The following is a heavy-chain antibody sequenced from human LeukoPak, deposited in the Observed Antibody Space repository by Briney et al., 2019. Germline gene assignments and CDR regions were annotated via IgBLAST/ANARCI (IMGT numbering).Heavy chain of an antibody. Sequence: SETLSLTCAVYGGSFSGYYWSWIRQPPGKGLEWIGEINHSGSTNYNPSLKSRVTISVDTSKNQFSLKLSSVTAADTAVYYRARVLGKEDYYDSSGYSDYWGQGTLVTVSS. CDR2: INHSGST. CDR3: ARVLGKEDYYDSSGYSDY. V-gene: IGHV4-34*01. CDR1: GGSFSGYY. D-gene: IGHD3-22*01. J-gene: IGHJ4*02.